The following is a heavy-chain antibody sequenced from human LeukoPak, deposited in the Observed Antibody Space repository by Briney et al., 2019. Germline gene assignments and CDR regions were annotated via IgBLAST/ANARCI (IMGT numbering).Heavy chain of an antibody. CDR2: INAGNGNT. D-gene: IGHD3-22*01. V-gene: IGHV1-3*03. J-gene: IGHJ4*02. Sequence: GASVKVSCKASGYTFTGYYMHWVRQAPGQRLEWMGWINAGNGNTKYSQEFQGRVTITRDTSASTAYMELSSLRSEDMAVYYCARGAYYYDSSGYYRGDYFDYWGQGTLVTVSS. CDR1: GYTFTGYY. CDR3: ARGAYYYDSSGYYRGDYFDY.